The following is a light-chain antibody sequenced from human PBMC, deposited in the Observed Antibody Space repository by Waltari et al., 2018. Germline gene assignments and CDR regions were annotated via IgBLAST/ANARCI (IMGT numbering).Light chain of an antibody. V-gene: IGKV4-1*01. CDR1: QTVLFDSNNQNY. J-gene: IGKJ3*01. Sequence: DIVMTQSPDSLSVSLGERATINCKSTQTVLFDSNNQNYLAWYQQKPGQPPKLVMHWASTRESGVPDRFSGSGSGTDFTLTIASLQAEDVAVYYCQQYYDAPPTCGPGTRVDIK. CDR2: WAS. CDR3: QQYYDAPPT.